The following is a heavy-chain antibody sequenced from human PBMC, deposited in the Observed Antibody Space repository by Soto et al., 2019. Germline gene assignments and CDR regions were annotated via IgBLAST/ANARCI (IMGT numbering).Heavy chain of an antibody. J-gene: IGHJ5*02. CDR1: GGSISSGGYY. V-gene: IGHV4-31*03. CDR2: SYYSGST. CDR3: ARVAPRTGNNWFDP. Sequence: QVQLQESGPGLVKPSQTLSLTCTVSGGSISSGGYYWSWIRQHPGKGLEWIGYSYYSGSTYYNPSLKSRVTISVDTSKNQFSLKLSSVTAADTAVYYCARVAPRTGNNWFDPWGQGTLVTVSS.